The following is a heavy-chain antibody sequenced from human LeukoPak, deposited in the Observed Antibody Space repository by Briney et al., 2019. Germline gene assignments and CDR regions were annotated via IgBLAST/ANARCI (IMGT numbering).Heavy chain of an antibody. D-gene: IGHD2/OR15-2a*01. CDR3: ARVIVTVPGQSDYFDY. Sequence: PGGSLRLSCAASGFTFSSYWMSWVRQAPGKGLEWVANIRQDGGDKYYADSVKGRFTISRDNAKNSLYLQMNSLRAEDTAVYSCARVIVTVPGQSDYFDYWGQGTLVTFSS. CDR2: IRQDGGDK. V-gene: IGHV3-7*03. J-gene: IGHJ4*02. CDR1: GFTFSSYW.